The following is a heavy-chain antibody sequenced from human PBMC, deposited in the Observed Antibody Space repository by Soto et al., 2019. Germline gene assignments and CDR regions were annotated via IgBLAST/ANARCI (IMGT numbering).Heavy chain of an antibody. D-gene: IGHD3-10*01. CDR3: ATNYGSGSTHFDY. Sequence: VQLVQSGAEVRKPGSSVKVSCTASGATFNFYTISWVRQAPGQGLEWMGRVIPMLRMSNYAQKFQGRVTISADKSTSTAYMALSSLRSDDTAVYYCATNYGSGSTHFDYWGQGTLVTVSS. CDR2: VIPMLRMS. V-gene: IGHV1-69*02. J-gene: IGHJ4*02. CDR1: GATFNFYT.